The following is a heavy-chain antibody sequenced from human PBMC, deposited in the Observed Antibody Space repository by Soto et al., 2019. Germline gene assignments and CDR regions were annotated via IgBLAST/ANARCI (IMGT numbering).Heavy chain of an antibody. CDR1: GFTFSSYA. CDR3: ARADIAAAEYYYYYGMDV. D-gene: IGHD6-13*01. V-gene: IGHV3-30-3*01. CDR2: ISYDGSNK. Sequence: GGSLRLSCAASGFTFSSYAMHWVRQAPGKGLEWVAVISYDGSNKYYADSVKGRFTISRDNSKNTLYLQMNSLRAEDTAVYYCARADIAAAEYYYYYGMDVWGQGTTVTVSS. J-gene: IGHJ6*02.